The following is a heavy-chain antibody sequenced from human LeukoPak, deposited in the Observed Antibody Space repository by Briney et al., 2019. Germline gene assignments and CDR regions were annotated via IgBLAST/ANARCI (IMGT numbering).Heavy chain of an antibody. CDR2: IYTSGST. CDR1: GGSISSSSYY. CDR3: AREFRGIADNWFDP. J-gene: IGHJ5*02. D-gene: IGHD6-13*01. Sequence: SETLSLTCTVSGGSISSSSYYWGWIRQPAGKGLEWIGRIYTSGSTNYNPSLKSRVTMSVDTSKNQFSLKLSSVTAADTAVYYCAREFRGIADNWFDPWGQGTLVTVSS. V-gene: IGHV4-61*02.